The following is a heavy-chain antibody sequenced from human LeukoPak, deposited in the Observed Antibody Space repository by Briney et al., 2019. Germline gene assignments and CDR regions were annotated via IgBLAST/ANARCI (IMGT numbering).Heavy chain of an antibody. Sequence: GASVKVSCKASGGTFSSYAISWVRQAPGQGLEWMGGIIPIFGTANYAQKFQGRVTITTDESTSTAYMELSSLRSEDTAVYYCARPRHFWSGYHTRPDDAFDIWGQGTMVTVSS. CDR2: IIPIFGTA. CDR3: ARPRHFWSGYHTRPDDAFDI. V-gene: IGHV1-69*05. D-gene: IGHD3-3*01. CDR1: GGTFSSYA. J-gene: IGHJ3*02.